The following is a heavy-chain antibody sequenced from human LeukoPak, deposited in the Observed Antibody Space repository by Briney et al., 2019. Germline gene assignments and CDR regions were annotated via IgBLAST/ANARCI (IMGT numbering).Heavy chain of an antibody. D-gene: IGHD6-13*01. V-gene: IGHV3-21*01. Sequence: GGALRLSCAASGFTFSSYSMNWVRQAPGKGLEWVSSISSSSSYIYYADSVKGRFTISRDNAKNSLYLQMNSLRAEDTAVYYCAREPGIAAAVDWFDPWGQGTLVTVSS. CDR2: ISSSSSYI. CDR3: AREPGIAAAVDWFDP. J-gene: IGHJ5*02. CDR1: GFTFSSYS.